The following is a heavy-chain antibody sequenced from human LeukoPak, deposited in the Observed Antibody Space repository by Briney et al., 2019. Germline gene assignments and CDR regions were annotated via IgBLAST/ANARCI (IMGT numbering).Heavy chain of an antibody. J-gene: IGHJ4*02. CDR1: GGSINIYY. V-gene: IGHV4-4*07. Sequence: SSETLSLTCTVSGGSINIYYWSWIRQPAGKGLEWIGHIYTSGSTNYNPSLKSRVTMSVDTSKNQFSLNLNSVTAADTAVYYCARGTTTVTRALDYWGQGTLVTVSS. CDR3: ARGTTTVTRALDY. CDR2: IYTSGST. D-gene: IGHD4-17*01.